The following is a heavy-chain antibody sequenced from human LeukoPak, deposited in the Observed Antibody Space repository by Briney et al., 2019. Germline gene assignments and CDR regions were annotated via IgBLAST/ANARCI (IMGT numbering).Heavy chain of an antibody. CDR2: IKEAGSEK. Sequence: GGSLRHSCAASGFTFSSYWMSWVRQAPGKGLEWVANIKEAGSEKHYVDSVKGRFTISRDNAKNSLYLQMNSLRAEDTAVYYCARVQDPNYYYYYYMDVWGKGTTVTVSS. CDR3: ARVQDPNYYYYYYMDV. CDR1: GFTFSSYW. J-gene: IGHJ6*03. V-gene: IGHV3-7*04. D-gene: IGHD2-15*01.